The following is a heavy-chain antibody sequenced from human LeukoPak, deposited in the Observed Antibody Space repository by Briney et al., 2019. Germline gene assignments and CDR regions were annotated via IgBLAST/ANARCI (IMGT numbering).Heavy chain of an antibody. CDR1: GYTFTDYY. V-gene: IGHV1-2*04. Sequence: ASVKVSCKASGYTFTDYYMHWVRQAPGQGLEWMGWINPNSGGTNYAQKFQGWVTMTRDTSISTAYMELSRLRSDDTAVYYCAREPVTRFYYYYYMDVWGKGTTVTISS. CDR3: AREPVTRFYYYYYMDV. CDR2: INPNSGGT. J-gene: IGHJ6*03. D-gene: IGHD4-17*01.